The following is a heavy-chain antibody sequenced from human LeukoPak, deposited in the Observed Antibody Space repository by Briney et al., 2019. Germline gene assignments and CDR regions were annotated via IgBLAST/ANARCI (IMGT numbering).Heavy chain of an antibody. V-gene: IGHV3-23*01. CDR3: ARDQLGAVLYFDY. CDR1: GFTFSTYG. CDR2: ITGSGGST. J-gene: IGHJ4*02. D-gene: IGHD1-1*01. Sequence: GGSLRLSCVASGFTFSTYGMSWVRQTPGKGLEWVSAITGSGGSTYYADSVKGRFTISRDNSKNTLYLQINSLRVEDTAVYYCARDQLGAVLYFDYWGQGALVTVSS.